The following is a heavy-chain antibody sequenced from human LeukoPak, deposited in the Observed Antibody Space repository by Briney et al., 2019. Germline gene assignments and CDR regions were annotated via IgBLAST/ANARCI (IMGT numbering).Heavy chain of an antibody. V-gene: IGHV4-31*11. D-gene: IGHD3-10*01. CDR1: GGSISSGGYS. J-gene: IGHJ4*02. CDR3: ARVGGSGSYFDY. Sequence: SQTLSLTCAVSGGSISSGGYSWSWIRQHPGKGLEWIGYIYYSGSTYYNPSLKSRVTISVDTSKNQFSLKLSSVTAADTAVYYCARVGGSGSYFDYWGQGTLVTVSS. CDR2: IYYSGST.